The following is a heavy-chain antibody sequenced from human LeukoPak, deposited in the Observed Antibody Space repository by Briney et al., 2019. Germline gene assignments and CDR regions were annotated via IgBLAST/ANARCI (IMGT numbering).Heavy chain of an antibody. V-gene: IGHV1-18*01. D-gene: IGHD1-26*01. CDR1: GYTFSSYG. J-gene: IGHJ4*02. CDR3: ARDRRHNSGSYYDY. CDR2: ISAYTGDT. Sequence: GASVRVSCKASGYTFSSYGISWMRQAPGQGFEGWGWISAYTGDTNYAQKLQGRVTVTTDTSTSTAYMELRSLRSDDTAVYYCARDRRHNSGSYYDYWGQGTLVTVSS.